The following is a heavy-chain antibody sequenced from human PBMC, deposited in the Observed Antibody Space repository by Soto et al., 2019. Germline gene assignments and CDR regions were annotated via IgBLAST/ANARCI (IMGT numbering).Heavy chain of an antibody. CDR3: ARELPFWLRFLEWLFNGMDV. V-gene: IGHV3-30-3*01. Sequence: PGGSLRLSCAASGFTFSSYAMHWVRQAPGKGLEWVAVISYDGSNKYYADSVKGRFTISRDNSKNTLYLQMNSLRAEDTAVYYCARELPFWLRFLEWLFNGMDVWGQGTTVTVSS. D-gene: IGHD3-3*01. J-gene: IGHJ6*02. CDR2: ISYDGSNK. CDR1: GFTFSSYA.